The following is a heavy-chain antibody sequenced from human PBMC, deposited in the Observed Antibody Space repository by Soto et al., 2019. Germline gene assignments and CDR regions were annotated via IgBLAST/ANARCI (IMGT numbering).Heavy chain of an antibody. CDR3: ARLFCSSTTCYWGANWFDP. Sequence: LALTCTVSGGSISSSGDYSWSWIRQSPGKGLEWIGSIYYSGSTYYNPSLKSRVTISVDTSKNQFSLKLSSVTAADTAVYYCARLFCSSTTCYWGANWFDPWGQGTLVTVSS. CDR1: GGSISSSGDYS. J-gene: IGHJ5*02. D-gene: IGHD2-2*01. V-gene: IGHV4-30-4*01. CDR2: IYYSGST.